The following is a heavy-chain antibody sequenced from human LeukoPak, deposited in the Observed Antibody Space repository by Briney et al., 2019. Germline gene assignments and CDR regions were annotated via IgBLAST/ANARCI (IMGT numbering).Heavy chain of an antibody. CDR2: IYYSGST. D-gene: IGHD3-16*01. V-gene: IGHV4-59*01. J-gene: IGHJ4*02. Sequence: SETLSLTCTVSGGSISSYYWSWIRQPPGKGLEWIGYIYYSGSTNYNPSLKSRVTISVDTSKNQFSLKLSSVTAAETAVYYCARSYDYVWGSYGYWGQGTLVTVSS. CDR3: ARSYDYVWGSYGY. CDR1: GGSISSYY.